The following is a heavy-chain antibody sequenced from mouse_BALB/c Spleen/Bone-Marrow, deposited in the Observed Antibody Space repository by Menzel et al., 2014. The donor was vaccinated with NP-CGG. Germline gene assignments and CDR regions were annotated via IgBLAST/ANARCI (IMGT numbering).Heavy chain of an antibody. J-gene: IGHJ2*01. V-gene: IGHV3-6*02. Sequence: ESGPGLVKPSQPLSLTCSVTGYSITSGYYWNWIRQFPGNKLEWMGYISYDGSNNYNPSLKNRISITRDTSKNQFFLKLNSVTTEDTATYYCARDWDGYYFDYWGQGTTLTVSS. D-gene: IGHD2-3*01. CDR2: ISYDGSN. CDR1: GYSITSGYY. CDR3: ARDWDGYYFDY.